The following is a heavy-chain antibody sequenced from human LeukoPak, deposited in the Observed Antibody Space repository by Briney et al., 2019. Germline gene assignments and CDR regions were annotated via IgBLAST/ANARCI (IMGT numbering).Heavy chain of an antibody. CDR3: AKESVRSSWYGDDY. Sequence: GGSLRLSCAASGFTFSSYAMSWVRQAPGKGLEWVSAISGSGGSTYYADSVKGRFTISRDNSKNTLYLQMNSLRAEDAAVYYCAKESVRSSWYGDDYWGQGTLVTVSS. D-gene: IGHD6-13*01. V-gene: IGHV3-23*01. J-gene: IGHJ4*02. CDR2: ISGSGGST. CDR1: GFTFSSYA.